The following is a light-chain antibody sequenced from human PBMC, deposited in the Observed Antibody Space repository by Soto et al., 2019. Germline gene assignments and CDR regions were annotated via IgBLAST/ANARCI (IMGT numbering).Light chain of an antibody. CDR1: SSDVGGYDY. CDR2: EVS. J-gene: IGLJ1*01. V-gene: IGLV2-14*01. Sequence: QSVLTQPASVSGSPGQSITISCTGTSSDVGGYDYVSWYQQHPGKAPKLMIYEVSNRPSGVSNRFSGSKSGSTASLTISGLQAEDEADYYCSSYTSSSTYVFGTGTKVNVL. CDR3: SSYTSSSTYV.